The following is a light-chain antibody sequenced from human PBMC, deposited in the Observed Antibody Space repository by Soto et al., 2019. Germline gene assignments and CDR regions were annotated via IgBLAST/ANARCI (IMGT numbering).Light chain of an antibody. V-gene: IGKV1-9*01. J-gene: IGKJ1*01. CDR2: AAS. Sequence: DIQLTQSPSFLSASLGDRVTITCRASQGISSYLAWYQQEPGKAPKLLIYAASTLQSGVPSRFSGSGSGTEFTLTISSLQPEDFATYYCQQYYSYSWTFGQGTKVDIK. CDR1: QGISSY. CDR3: QQYYSYSWT.